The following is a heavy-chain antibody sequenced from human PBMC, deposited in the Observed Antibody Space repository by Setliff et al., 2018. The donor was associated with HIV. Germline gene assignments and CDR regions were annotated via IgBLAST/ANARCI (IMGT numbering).Heavy chain of an antibody. D-gene: IGHD3-22*01. CDR2: ISGRGDST. CDR1: GFTVNRHY. Sequence: PGGSLRLSCAGSGFTVNRHYMSWVRQAPGKGLQWVSAISGRGDSTYYADSVKGRFTVSRDNSKDTMFLQMYSVRAEDTAVYYCAKDGEYYDSSGFSYWGQGTLVTVSS. CDR3: AKDGEYYDSSGFSY. J-gene: IGHJ4*02. V-gene: IGHV3-23*01.